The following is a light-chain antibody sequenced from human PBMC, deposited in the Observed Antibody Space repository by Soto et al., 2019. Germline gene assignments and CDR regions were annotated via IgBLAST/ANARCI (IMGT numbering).Light chain of an antibody. Sequence: EIVMTQSPATLSVSPGERATLSCRASQSVISNLAWYQQKPDQAPRLLIYGASTRTTGLPARFSGSGSGTDFTLTISRLEPEDFAVYYCQQGVTFGQGTRLEIK. CDR2: GAS. J-gene: IGKJ5*01. CDR3: QQGVT. V-gene: IGKV3-15*01. CDR1: QSVISN.